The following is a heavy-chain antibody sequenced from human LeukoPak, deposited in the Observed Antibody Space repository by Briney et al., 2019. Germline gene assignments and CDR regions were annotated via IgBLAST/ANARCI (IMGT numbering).Heavy chain of an antibody. D-gene: IGHD2-2*01. CDR1: GYNFGIFV. CDR2: ISANNGNT. V-gene: IGHV1-18*01. J-gene: IGHJ5*02. Sequence: ASVKVSCKASGYNFGIFVISWVRQAPGQGLEWMGWISANNGNTKYAQSLQGRVTMTTDTSTSTAYMELRSLRSDDTAVYYCARVGVVVPSAWFDPWGQGTLVTVSS. CDR3: ARVGVVVPSAWFDP.